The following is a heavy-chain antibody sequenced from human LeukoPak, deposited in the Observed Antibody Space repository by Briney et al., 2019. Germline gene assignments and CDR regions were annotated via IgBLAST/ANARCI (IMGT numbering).Heavy chain of an antibody. CDR1: GGSVSGYY. Sequence: PSETLSLTRSVSGGSVSGYYWTWIRQPPGKGLEWIGYIYSTGSTNYSPSLKGRVTILIDTSKNQFSLKLTSVTTADAAVYYCASYGEGFDIWGQGTMVTVSS. CDR3: ASYGEGFDI. J-gene: IGHJ3*02. V-gene: IGHV4-59*02. D-gene: IGHD4-17*01. CDR2: IYSTGST.